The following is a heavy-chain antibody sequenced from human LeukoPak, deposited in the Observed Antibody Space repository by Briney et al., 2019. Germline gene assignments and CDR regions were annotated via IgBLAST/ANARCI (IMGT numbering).Heavy chain of an antibody. J-gene: IGHJ4*02. CDR2: ISVYDGKT. V-gene: IGHV1-18*01. CDR3: ARHMTTVVTSLDY. Sequence: ASVKVSCKASGYAFSSYGLSWVRHVPGQGLEWMGWISVYDGKTDYGPIQGRVTMTTDTFTGTAYMELRNLRSEDTAIYYCARHMTTVVTSLDYWGQGTMVTVSS. D-gene: IGHD4-23*01. CDR1: GYAFSSYG.